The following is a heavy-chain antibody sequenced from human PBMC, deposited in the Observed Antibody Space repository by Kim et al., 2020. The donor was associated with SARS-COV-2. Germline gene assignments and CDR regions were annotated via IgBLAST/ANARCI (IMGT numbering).Heavy chain of an antibody. CDR3: ARDSLPRYFDWLLT. D-gene: IGHD3-9*01. J-gene: IGHJ5*02. V-gene: IGHV3-11*06. Sequence: ADSVKGRFTISRDNAKNSLYLQMNSLRAEDTAVYYCARDSLPRYFDWLLTWGQGTLVTVSS.